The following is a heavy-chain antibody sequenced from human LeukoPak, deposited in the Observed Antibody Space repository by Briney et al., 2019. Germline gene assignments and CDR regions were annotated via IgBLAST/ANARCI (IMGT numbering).Heavy chain of an antibody. V-gene: IGHV3-23*01. CDR3: AKKTLGRTGHNWFDP. CDR1: GFTFGTYA. J-gene: IGHJ5*02. Sequence: GGSLRLSCAASGFTFGTYAMSWVRQAPGKGLEWISAISGSGGSTYYADSVKGRFTISRDNSKNTLYLQMNSLRAEDTAVYYCAKKTLGRTGHNWFDPWGQGTLVTVSS. D-gene: IGHD1-14*01. CDR2: ISGSGGST.